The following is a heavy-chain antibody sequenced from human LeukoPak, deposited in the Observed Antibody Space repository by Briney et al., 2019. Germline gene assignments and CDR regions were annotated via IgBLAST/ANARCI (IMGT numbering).Heavy chain of an antibody. J-gene: IGHJ5*02. CDR2: ISGNGDST. Sequence: GGSPRLSCSASGFTFSTYAMHWVRQAPGKGLKYVSAISGNGDSTYYADSVKGRFTISRDNSKNTLYLQMSSLRGEDTAVYYCVKDGADYGENGWFDPWGQGTLVTVSS. V-gene: IGHV3-64D*09. D-gene: IGHD4-17*01. CDR3: VKDGADYGENGWFDP. CDR1: GFTFSTYA.